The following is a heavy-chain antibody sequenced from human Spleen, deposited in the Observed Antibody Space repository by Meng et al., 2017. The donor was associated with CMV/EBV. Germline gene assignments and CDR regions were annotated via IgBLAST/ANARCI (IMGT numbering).Heavy chain of an antibody. J-gene: IGHJ4*02. V-gene: IGHV1-18*01. CDR2: ISAYNGNT. CDR3: ARIERRRILKYCGSDCSTTDY. D-gene: IGHD2-21*02. Sequence: TSYGISWVRQAPGQGLEWMGWISAYNGNTNYAQKLQGRVTMTTDTSTSTAYMELRSLRSDDTAVYYCARIERRRILKYCGSDCSTTDYWGQGTLVTVSS. CDR1: TSYG.